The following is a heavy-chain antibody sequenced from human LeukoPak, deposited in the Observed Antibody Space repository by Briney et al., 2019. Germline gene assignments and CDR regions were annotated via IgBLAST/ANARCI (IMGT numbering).Heavy chain of an antibody. J-gene: IGHJ4*02. Sequence: GGSLRLSCAASGFTFTNYAMTWVRQAPGKGLEWVSSISASGVMTYYADSVKGRFTVSRDNSKNSLYLQMSSLTAADTAVYYCTRKGSQWDFLVDYWGQGTRVAVSP. CDR3: TRKGSQWDFLVDY. CDR1: GFTFTNYA. CDR2: ISASGVMT. D-gene: IGHD2/OR15-2a*01. V-gene: IGHV3-23*01.